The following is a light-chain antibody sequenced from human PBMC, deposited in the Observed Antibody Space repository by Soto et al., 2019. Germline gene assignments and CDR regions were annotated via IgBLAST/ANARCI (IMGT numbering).Light chain of an antibody. CDR1: QSVSSN. V-gene: IGKV3-15*01. Sequence: EIVMTQSPATLSVSPGERATLSCRASQSVSSNLAWYQQKPGQAPRLLINGASTRATGIPAKFSGSGSGTEFTLTISSLQSEDFAVYYCQPYSDRPRTFCQGTKGEIK. CDR2: GAS. J-gene: IGKJ1*01. CDR3: QPYSDRPRT.